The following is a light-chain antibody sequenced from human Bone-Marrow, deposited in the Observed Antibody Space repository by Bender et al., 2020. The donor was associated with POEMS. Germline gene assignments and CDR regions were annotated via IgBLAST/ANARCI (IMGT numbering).Light chain of an antibody. CDR3: NSYTSRHTVI. Sequence: QSALTQPASVSGSPGQSITISCTGTSSDVGGSSYVSWFQQHPGKAPKVLIYEVTKRPSGVPDRFSASKYGNTASLTISGLQAEDEADYYCNSYTSRHTVIFGGGTKLTVL. J-gene: IGLJ2*01. CDR2: EVT. V-gene: IGLV2-14*01. CDR1: SSDVGGSSY.